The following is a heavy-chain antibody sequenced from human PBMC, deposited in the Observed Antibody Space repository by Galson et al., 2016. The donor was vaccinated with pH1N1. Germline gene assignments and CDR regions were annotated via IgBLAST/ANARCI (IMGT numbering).Heavy chain of an antibody. V-gene: IGHV4-31*03. CDR2: IYYSGST. CDR3: ARGGSSMEGGYYFDY. D-gene: IGHD6-6*01. CDR1: GGSISSGGYY. Sequence: LSLTCTVSGGSISSGGYYWSWIRQHPGKGLEWIGYIYYSGSTYYNPSLKSRVTISVDTSKNQFSLKLSSVTAADTAVYYCARGGSSMEGGYYFDYWGQGTLVTVSS. J-gene: IGHJ4*02.